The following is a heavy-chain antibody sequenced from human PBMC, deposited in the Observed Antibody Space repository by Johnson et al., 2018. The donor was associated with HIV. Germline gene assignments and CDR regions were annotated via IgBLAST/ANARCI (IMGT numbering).Heavy chain of an antibody. CDR1: GFPFRDSA. Sequence: QVQLVESGGGVVQPGTSLTLSCAASGFPFRDSAMHWVRQAPGRGMEWVAVISYDGSNKYYADSVKGRFTISRDNSKNTLYVQMNSLRPEDTAVYYCASCDDDGFWGQGTMVTVSS. J-gene: IGHJ3*01. CDR3: ASCDDDGF. D-gene: IGHD3-3*01. CDR2: ISYDGSNK. V-gene: IGHV3-30*04.